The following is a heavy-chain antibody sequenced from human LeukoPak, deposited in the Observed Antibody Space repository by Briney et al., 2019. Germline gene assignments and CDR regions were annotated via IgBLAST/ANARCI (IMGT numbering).Heavy chain of an antibody. Sequence: GGALRLSCAASGFTFSSYDMTWVRQAPGRGLEWVSSIRPSGDNTYYGDSVKGRFTISRDNAKNSLFLQMNSLRAEDTAVYYCARARSGSNGGDVDYWGQGTLVTVSS. CDR1: GFTFSSYD. CDR2: IRPSGDNT. J-gene: IGHJ4*02. D-gene: IGHD1-26*01. CDR3: ARARSGSNGGDVDY. V-gene: IGHV3-21*01.